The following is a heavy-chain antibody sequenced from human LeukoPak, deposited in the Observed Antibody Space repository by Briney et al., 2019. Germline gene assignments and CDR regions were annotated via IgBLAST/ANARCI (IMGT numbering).Heavy chain of an antibody. Sequence: GGSLRLSCAASGFTFSSYWMSWVRQAPGKGLEWVANIKQDGSEKYYVDSVKGRFTISRDNAKNSLYLQMNSLRAEDTAVYYCAKDRWVRYGSGSYLDYWGQGTLVTVSS. J-gene: IGHJ4*02. CDR3: AKDRWVRYGSGSYLDY. CDR2: IKQDGSEK. CDR1: GFTFSSYW. D-gene: IGHD3-10*01. V-gene: IGHV3-7*03.